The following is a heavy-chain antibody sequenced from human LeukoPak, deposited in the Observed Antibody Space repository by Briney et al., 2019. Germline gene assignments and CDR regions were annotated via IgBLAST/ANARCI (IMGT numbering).Heavy chain of an antibody. V-gene: IGHV3-48*03. CDR3: AKGGASVTRYVDY. J-gene: IGHJ4*02. Sequence: PGGSLRLSCAASGFTLSSYEMNWVRQAPGKGLEWVSYISSSGTTIYYADSVKGRFTISRDNSQNTLYLQMNSLRPEDTAVYYCAKGGASVTRYVDYWGQGTLVTVSS. D-gene: IGHD4-17*01. CDR1: GFTLSSYE. CDR2: ISSSGTTI.